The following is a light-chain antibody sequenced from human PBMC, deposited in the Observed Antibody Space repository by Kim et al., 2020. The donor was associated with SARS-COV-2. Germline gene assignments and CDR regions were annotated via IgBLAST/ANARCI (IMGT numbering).Light chain of an antibody. CDR2: DAA. J-gene: IGKJ4*01. CDR1: QSVDTY. Sequence: LSPGERATLSCRASQSVDTYLAWYQQKPGQPPRLLVFDAAKRATGIPARFSGSGSGTDFTLTISSLEPEDFAVYYCQQRANWPLTFGGGTKVEI. V-gene: IGKV3-11*01. CDR3: QQRANWPLT.